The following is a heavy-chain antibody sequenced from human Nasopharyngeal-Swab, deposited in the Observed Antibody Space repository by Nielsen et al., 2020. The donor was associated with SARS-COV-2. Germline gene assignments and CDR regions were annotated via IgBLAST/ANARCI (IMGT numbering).Heavy chain of an antibody. Sequence: WVRQAPGQGLVWMGWMNPNSGNTGYAQKFQGRVTMTRNTSISTAYMELSSLRSEDTAVYYCARRVPPFSSSWYQRYYYYYMDVWGKGTTVTGLL. CDR2: MNPNSGNT. CDR3: ARRVPPFSSSWYQRYYYYYMDV. D-gene: IGHD6-13*01. J-gene: IGHJ6*03. V-gene: IGHV1-8*01.